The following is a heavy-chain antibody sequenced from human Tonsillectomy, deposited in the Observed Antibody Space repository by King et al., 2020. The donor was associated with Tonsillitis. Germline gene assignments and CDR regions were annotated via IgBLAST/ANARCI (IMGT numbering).Heavy chain of an antibody. J-gene: IGHJ3*02. D-gene: IGHD4-17*01. CDR3: AREYGDSHRAAFDI. CDR1: GFTFSSYA. V-gene: IGHV3-30-3*01. CDR2: ISYDGSNK. Sequence: VQLVESGGGVVQPGRSLRLSCAASGFTFSSYAMHWVRQAPGKGLEWVAVISYDGSNKYYADSVKGRFTISRDNSKNTLYLQMNSLRAEDTAVYYCAREYGDSHRAAFDIWGQGTMVTVSS.